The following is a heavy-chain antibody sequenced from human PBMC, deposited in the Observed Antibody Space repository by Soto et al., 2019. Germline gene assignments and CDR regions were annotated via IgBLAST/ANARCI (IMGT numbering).Heavy chain of an antibody. V-gene: IGHV3-23*01. CDR1: GFTFSSYA. D-gene: IGHD4-17*01. CDR2: INGRGVNT. CDR3: AKDPHLTGTYGY. Sequence: EVPLLESGGGLVQPGGSRRLSCAASGFTFSSYAMSWVRQAPGKGLGWVSAINGRGVNTYYADSVKGRFTVSRDNSKNTLYLQMISLRVEDTAVYYCAKDPHLTGTYGYWGQGTLVTVSS. J-gene: IGHJ4*02.